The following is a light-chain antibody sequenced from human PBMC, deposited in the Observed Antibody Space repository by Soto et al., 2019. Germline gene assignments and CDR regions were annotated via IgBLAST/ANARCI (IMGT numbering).Light chain of an antibody. V-gene: IGLV2-14*03. CDR3: NSYTSSSTVV. CDR1: SSDVGGYNY. J-gene: IGLJ2*01. CDR2: DVS. Sequence: QSALTQPASVSGSPGQSITISCTGTSSDVGGYNYVSWYQHHPGKAPKLMIYDVSNRPSGVSDRFSGSQSGNTASLTISGLQAEYEADYYCNSYTSSSTVVFGGGTKLTVL.